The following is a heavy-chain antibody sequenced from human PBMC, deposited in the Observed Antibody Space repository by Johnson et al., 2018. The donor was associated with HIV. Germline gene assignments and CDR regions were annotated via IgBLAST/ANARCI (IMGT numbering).Heavy chain of an antibody. CDR1: GFTFSDYH. J-gene: IGHJ3*02. CDR2: IYSGGST. D-gene: IGHD1-26*01. CDR3: AREMGREDDAFDI. Sequence: VQLVESGGGLVKPGGSLRLSCVASGFTFSDYHMSWIRQAPGKGLEWVSVIYSGGSTYYADSVKGRFTISRDNSKNTLYLQINSLRAEDTAVYYCAREMGREDDAFDIWGQGTMVTVSS. V-gene: IGHV3-66*01.